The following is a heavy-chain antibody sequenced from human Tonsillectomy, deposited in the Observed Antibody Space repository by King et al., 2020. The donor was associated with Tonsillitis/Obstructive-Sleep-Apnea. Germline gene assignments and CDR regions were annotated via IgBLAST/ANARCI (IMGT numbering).Heavy chain of an antibody. CDR3: ARDNGVKYSYYYMDV. CDR2: IYPSGGST. J-gene: IGHJ6*03. CDR1: GYTFTSYY. D-gene: IGHD3-3*01. Sequence: QLVQSGAEVKKPGASVKVSCRASGYTFTSYYIHWVRQAPGQGLEWMGIIYPSGGSTNHAQKFQGRDTMTRDTSTNTVSMELSSLRSEDTAFYYCARDNGVKYSYYYMDVWVTGTTVTVSS. V-gene: IGHV1-46*01.